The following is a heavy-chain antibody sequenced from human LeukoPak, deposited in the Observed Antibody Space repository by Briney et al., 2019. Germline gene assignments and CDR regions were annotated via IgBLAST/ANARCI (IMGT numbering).Heavy chain of an antibody. CDR3: ARDRGYCSGGSCSLDY. CDR1: GGTFSSYA. D-gene: IGHD2-15*01. Sequence: ASVKVSCKASGGTFSSYAISWVRQAPGQGLEWMGRIIPILGIANYAQKFQGRVTITADKSTSTAYMELSSLRSEDTAVYYCARDRGYCSGGSCSLDYWGQGTLVTVSS. J-gene: IGHJ4*02. CDR2: IIPILGIA. V-gene: IGHV1-69*04.